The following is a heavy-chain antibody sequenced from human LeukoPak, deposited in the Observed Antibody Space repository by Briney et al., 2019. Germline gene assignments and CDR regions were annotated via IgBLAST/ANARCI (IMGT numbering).Heavy chain of an antibody. CDR2: VNDGGSA. CDR3: AREPDA. CDR1: GGSNSGSRYY. Sequence: SQTLSLTCSVSGGSNSGSRYYWGWIRQPPAKGLEWVATVNDGGSALYNPSLRSRTTISVDTSKNQFSLRLTSVTAADTAVYYCAREPDAWGQGTLVTVSS. J-gene: IGHJ5*02. V-gene: IGHV4-39*07.